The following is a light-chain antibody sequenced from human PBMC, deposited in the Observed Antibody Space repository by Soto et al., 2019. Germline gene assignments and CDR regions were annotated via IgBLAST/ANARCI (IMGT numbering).Light chain of an antibody. CDR3: QQYGSSGT. V-gene: IGKV3-20*01. J-gene: IGKJ1*01. CDR1: QSVSSSY. CDR2: GAS. Sequence: IVLTQSPGTLSLSPGERATLSCRASQSVSSSYLAWYQQKPGQAPRPLIYGASNRATGIPDRFSGSGSGTDFTLTISRLEPEDFAVYYCQQYGSSGTFGQGTKVDIK.